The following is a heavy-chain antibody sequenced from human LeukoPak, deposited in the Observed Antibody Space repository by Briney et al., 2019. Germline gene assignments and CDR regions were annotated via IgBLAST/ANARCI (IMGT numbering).Heavy chain of an antibody. J-gene: IGHJ4*02. CDR2: IYYSGST. Sequence: PSETLSLTCTVSGGSISSGGYYWSWIRQHPGKGLEWIGYIYYSGSTYYNPSLKSRVTISVDTSKNQFSLKLSSVTAADTAVYYCARAEYSSSPSDYWGQGTLVTVSS. D-gene: IGHD6-6*01. CDR3: ARAEYSSSPSDY. CDR1: GGSISSGGYY. V-gene: IGHV4-31*03.